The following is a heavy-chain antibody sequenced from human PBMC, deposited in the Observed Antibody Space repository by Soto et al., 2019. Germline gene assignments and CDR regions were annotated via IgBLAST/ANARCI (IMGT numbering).Heavy chain of an antibody. D-gene: IGHD6-19*01. CDR1: GFTFDDYA. Sequence: EVQLVESGGGLLQPGRSLRLSCAASGFTFDDYAMHWVRQAPGKGLEWVSGISWNSGSIGYADSVKGRFTISRDNAKNSLYLQMNSLRAEDTALYYCAKEGAVAGTGHFQHWGQDTLVTVSS. J-gene: IGHJ1*01. CDR3: AKEGAVAGTGHFQH. V-gene: IGHV3-9*01. CDR2: ISWNSGSI.